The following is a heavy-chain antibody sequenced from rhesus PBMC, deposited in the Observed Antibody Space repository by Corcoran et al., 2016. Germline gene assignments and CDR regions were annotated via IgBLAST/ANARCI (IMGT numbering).Heavy chain of an antibody. J-gene: IGHJ4*01. Sequence: EVQLVESGGGLAKPGGSLRLSCAASGFTFSDYYMDWVRQAPGKGLEWGSRISNGGGSTWYAYSVKSSFTISRTYAKHTLYLHINSLRTEDTAVYYCARAGYGYSFNDYWGQGVLVTVSS. CDR1: GFTFSDYY. V-gene: IGHV3-178*01. D-gene: IGHD5-12*01. CDR3: ARAGYGYSFNDY. CDR2: ISNGGGST.